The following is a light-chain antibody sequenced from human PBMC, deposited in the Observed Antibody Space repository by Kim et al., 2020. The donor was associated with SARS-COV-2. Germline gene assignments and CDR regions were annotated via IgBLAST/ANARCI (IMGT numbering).Light chain of an antibody. CDR3: QQYGSSPWT. Sequence: EIVLTQSPGTLSLSPGERATFSCSASQSVSSFYLAWYQQKPGQAPRLLIYGASLRATGIPDRFSGSGSGTDFTLTISRLEPEDFAVYYCQQYGSSPWTFGQGTKVDIK. CDR2: GAS. CDR1: QSVSSFY. J-gene: IGKJ1*01. V-gene: IGKV3-20*01.